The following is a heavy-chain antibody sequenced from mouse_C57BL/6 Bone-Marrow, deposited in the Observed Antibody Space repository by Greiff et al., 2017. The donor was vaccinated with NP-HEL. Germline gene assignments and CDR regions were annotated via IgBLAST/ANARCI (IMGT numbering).Heavy chain of an antibody. CDR3: ARDYYYGRAWFAY. Sequence: QVQLQQPGAELVMPGASVKLSCKASGYTFTSYWMHWVKQRPGQGLEWIGEIDPSDSYTNYNQKFKGKSTLTVDKSSSTAYMQLSSLTSEGSAVYYCARDYYYGRAWFAYWGQGTLVTVSA. CDR1: GYTFTSYW. J-gene: IGHJ3*01. D-gene: IGHD1-1*01. CDR2: IDPSDSYT. V-gene: IGHV1-69*01.